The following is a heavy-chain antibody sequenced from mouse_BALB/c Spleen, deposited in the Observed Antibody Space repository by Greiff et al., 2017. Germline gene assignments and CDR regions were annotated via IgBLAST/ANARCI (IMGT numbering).Heavy chain of an antibody. CDR2: IDPENGDT. CDR3: NAGEFDY. Sequence: EVKLMESGAELVRSGASVKLSCTASGFNIKDYYMHWVKQRPEQGLEWIGWIDPENGDTEYAPKFQGKATMTADTSSNTAYLQLSSLTSEDTAVYYCNAGEFDYWGQGTTLTVSS. V-gene: IGHV14-4*02. CDR1: GFNIKDYY. J-gene: IGHJ2*01.